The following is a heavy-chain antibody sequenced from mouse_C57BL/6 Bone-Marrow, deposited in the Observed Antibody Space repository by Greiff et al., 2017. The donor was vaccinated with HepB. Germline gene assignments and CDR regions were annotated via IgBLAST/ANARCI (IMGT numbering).Heavy chain of an antibody. CDR2: IYPRSGNT. Sequence: QVQLQQSGAELARPGASVKLSCKASGYTFTSYGISWVKQRTGQGLEWIGEIYPRSGNTYYNEKFKGKATLTADKSSSTAYMALRRLTSEDSAVYFCARKRGIYYGNYAYWGQGTTLTVSS. CDR3: ARKRGIYYGNYAY. V-gene: IGHV1-81*01. J-gene: IGHJ2*01. D-gene: IGHD2-1*01. CDR1: GYTFTSYG.